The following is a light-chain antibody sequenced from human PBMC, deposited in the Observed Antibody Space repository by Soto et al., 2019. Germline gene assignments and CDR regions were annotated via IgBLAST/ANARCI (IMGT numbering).Light chain of an antibody. CDR1: SSDVGGYNY. V-gene: IGLV2-14*01. CDR2: EVS. CDR3: SSYTSSNTLE. J-gene: IGLJ2*01. Sequence: QSVLTQPASVSGSPGQSITISCTGTSSDVGGYNYVSWYQQHPGKAPKVMIYEVSNRPSGVSNRFSGSKSGNTASLTISGLQADDEADYYCSSYTSSNTLEFGGGTKLTVL.